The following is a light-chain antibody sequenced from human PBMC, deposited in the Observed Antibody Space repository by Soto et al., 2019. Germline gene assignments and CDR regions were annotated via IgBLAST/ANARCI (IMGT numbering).Light chain of an antibody. CDR2: GAS. J-gene: IGKJ4*01. CDR1: QAINSN. CDR3: QQYHDWPLT. V-gene: IGKV3-15*01. Sequence: EIVMTQTPATLSVSPGETATLSCRASQAINSNLAWYQQRVGQAPRLLIYGASTRATGVPARVSGSGSETEFTLTIRGLQSEAFELYYCQQYHDWPLTFGGGTKVDIK.